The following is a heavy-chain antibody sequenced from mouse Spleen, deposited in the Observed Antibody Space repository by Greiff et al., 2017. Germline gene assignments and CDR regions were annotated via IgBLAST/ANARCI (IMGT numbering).Heavy chain of an antibody. CDR1: GYSITSGYY. CDR2: ISYDGSN. CDR3: ATTSRYFDV. D-gene: IGHD1-1*01. J-gene: IGHJ1*01. V-gene: IGHV3-6*01. Sequence: EVKLEESGPGLVKPSQSLSLTCSVTGYSITSGYYWNWIRQFPGNKLEWMGYISYDGSNNYNPSLKNRISITRDTSKNQFFLKLNSVTTEDTATYYCATTSRYFDVWGAGTTVTVSS.